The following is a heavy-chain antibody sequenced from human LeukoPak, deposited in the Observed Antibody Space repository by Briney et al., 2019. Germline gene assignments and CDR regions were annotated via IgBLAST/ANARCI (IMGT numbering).Heavy chain of an antibody. D-gene: IGHD1-26*01. J-gene: IGHJ4*02. Sequence: SETLSLTCTVSGGSISSSSYYWGWIRQPPGKGLEWIGSIYYSGSTYYNPSLKSRVTISVDTSKNQFSLKLSSVTAADTAVYYCARDPKTDSGSYSYFDYWGQGTLVTVSS. CDR1: GGSISSSSYY. CDR2: IYYSGST. CDR3: ARDPKTDSGSYSYFDY. V-gene: IGHV4-39*07.